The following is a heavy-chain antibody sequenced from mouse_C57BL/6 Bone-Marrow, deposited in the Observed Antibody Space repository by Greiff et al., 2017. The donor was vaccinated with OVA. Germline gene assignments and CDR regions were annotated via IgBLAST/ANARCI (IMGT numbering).Heavy chain of an antibody. CDR3: ARELRRDWYFDV. CDR1: GYTFTDYN. CDR2: INPNNGGT. V-gene: IGHV1-22*01. D-gene: IGHD2-4*01. Sequence: EVQLQESGPELVKPGASVKMSCKASGYTFTDYNMHWVKQSHGKSLEWIGYINPNNGGTSYNQKFKGKATLTVNKSSSTAYMELRSLTSEDSAVYYCARELRRDWYFDVWGTGTTVTVSS. J-gene: IGHJ1*03.